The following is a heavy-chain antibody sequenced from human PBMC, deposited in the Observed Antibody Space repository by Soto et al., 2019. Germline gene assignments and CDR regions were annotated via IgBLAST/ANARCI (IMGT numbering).Heavy chain of an antibody. CDR1: GYTLTELS. J-gene: IGHJ3*02. D-gene: IGHD6-13*01. Sequence: ASVKVSCKVSGYTLTELSMHWVRQAPGKGLEWMGGFDPEDGETIYTQKFQGRVTMTEDTSTDTAYMELSSLRSEDTAVYYCATLGGQLVSHAFVIWGQGTMFTVSS. CDR3: ATLGGQLVSHAFVI. V-gene: IGHV1-24*01. CDR2: FDPEDGET.